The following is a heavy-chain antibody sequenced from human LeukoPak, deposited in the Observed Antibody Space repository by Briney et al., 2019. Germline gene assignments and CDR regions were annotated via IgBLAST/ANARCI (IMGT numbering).Heavy chain of an antibody. Sequence: GGSLRLSCAASGFTFSSYWMSWVRQAPAKGLEWVANIKQDGSGKYYVDSVKGRFTISRDNAKNSLYLQMNSLRAEDTAVYYCASGISAQPFDYWGQGTLVTVSS. V-gene: IGHV3-7*01. CDR1: GFTFSSYW. J-gene: IGHJ4*02. D-gene: IGHD2/OR15-2a*01. CDR2: IKQDGSGK. CDR3: ASGISAQPFDY.